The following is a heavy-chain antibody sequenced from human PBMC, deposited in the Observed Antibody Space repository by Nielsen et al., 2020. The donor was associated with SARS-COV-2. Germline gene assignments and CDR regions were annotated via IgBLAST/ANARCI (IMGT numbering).Heavy chain of an antibody. CDR2: INPSGSGT. CDR3: ARLVVPAATIDY. V-gene: IGHV3-74*01. D-gene: IGHD2-2*01. Sequence: GESLKISCSASGFTFSSTYMDWVRQAPGQGLVWVSRINPSGSGTAYADSVKGRFAVSRDNAENTVVLQIHSLRVEDTAVYYCARLVVPAATIDYWGQGTLVTVSS. CDR1: GFTFSSTY. J-gene: IGHJ4*02.